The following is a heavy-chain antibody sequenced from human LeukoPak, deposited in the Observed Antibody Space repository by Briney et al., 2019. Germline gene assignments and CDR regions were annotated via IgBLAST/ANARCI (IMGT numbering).Heavy chain of an antibody. Sequence: SETLSLTCTVSGGSISSYYWSWIRQPPGKGLEWIGYIYYSGSTNYNPSLKSRVTISVDTSKNQFSLKLSSVTAADTAVYYCARYYDFWSGPRDHDAFDIWGQGTMVTVSS. CDR2: IYYSGST. J-gene: IGHJ3*02. D-gene: IGHD3-3*01. CDR3: ARYYDFWSGPRDHDAFDI. V-gene: IGHV4-59*01. CDR1: GGSISSYY.